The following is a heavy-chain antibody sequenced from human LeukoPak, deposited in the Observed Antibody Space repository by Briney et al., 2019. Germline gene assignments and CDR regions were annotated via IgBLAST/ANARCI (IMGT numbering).Heavy chain of an antibody. CDR3: ARAYYDFWSGYPLGDYYYMDV. J-gene: IGHJ6*03. V-gene: IGHV3-7*01. Sequence: QTGGSLRLSCAASGFTFSSYWMSWVRQAPGKGLEWVANIKEDGSEKYYVDSLKGRFTISRDNAKNTLYLQMNSLRAEDTAVYYCARAYYDFWSGYPLGDYYYMDVWGKGTTVTVSS. CDR1: GFTFSSYW. D-gene: IGHD3-3*01. CDR2: IKEDGSEK.